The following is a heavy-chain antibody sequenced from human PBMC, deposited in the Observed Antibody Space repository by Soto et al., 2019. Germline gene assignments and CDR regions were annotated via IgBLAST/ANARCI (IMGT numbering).Heavy chain of an antibody. CDR3: VRHQRYSSGWYIDY. Sequence: QLQLQESGPGLVKPSETRSLTCTVSGGSINSANYYWGWIRQPPGKGLEWIGNVYYRGTTYYNPSLKGRVTISVDTYKNQFSLKLSSVTAADSAVFFCVRHQRYSSGWYIDYWGQGTPVTASS. V-gene: IGHV4-39*01. CDR2: VYYRGTT. J-gene: IGHJ4*02. CDR1: GGSINSANYY. D-gene: IGHD6-19*01.